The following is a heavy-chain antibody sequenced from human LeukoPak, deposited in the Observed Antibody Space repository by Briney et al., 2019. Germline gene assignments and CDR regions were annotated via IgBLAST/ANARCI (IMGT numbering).Heavy chain of an antibody. D-gene: IGHD3-22*01. CDR3: TRSIYYDSSAYPSH. CDR2: IRSKANSYAT. Sequence: GGSLKLSCAASGFTFSGSAMHWVRQASGKGLEWVGRIRSKANSYATAYAASVKGRFTISRDDSKNTAYLQMNSLKTEDTAVYYCTRSIYYDSSAYPSHWGQGTLVTVSS. J-gene: IGHJ4*02. CDR1: GFTFSGSA. V-gene: IGHV3-73*01.